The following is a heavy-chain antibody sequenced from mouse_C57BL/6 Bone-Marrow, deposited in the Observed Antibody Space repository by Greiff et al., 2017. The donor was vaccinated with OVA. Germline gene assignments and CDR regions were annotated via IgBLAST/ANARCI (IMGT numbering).Heavy chain of an antibody. CDR2: IYPGDGDT. Sequence: QVQLKESGPELVKPGASVKISCKASGYAFSSSWMNWVKQRPGKGLEWIGRIYPGDGDTNYNGKFKGKATLTADKSSSTAYMQLSSLTSEDSAVYFCARLWLTSYWYFDVWGTGTTVTVSS. J-gene: IGHJ1*03. D-gene: IGHD2-2*01. CDR1: GYAFSSSW. V-gene: IGHV1-82*01. CDR3: ARLWLTSYWYFDV.